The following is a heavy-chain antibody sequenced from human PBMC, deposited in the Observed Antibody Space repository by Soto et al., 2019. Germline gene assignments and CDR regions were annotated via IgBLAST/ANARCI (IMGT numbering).Heavy chain of an antibody. V-gene: IGHV4-34*01. Sequence: SETLSLTCAVYGGSFSAYYWSCIRQPPGKWLEWIVEINHSGSTNYNPSLKSRVTISVDTSKNQFSLKLSSVTAADTAVYYCASRITMVRGVTHNWFDPWGQGTLVTVSS. J-gene: IGHJ5*02. CDR3: ASRITMVRGVTHNWFDP. CDR1: GGSFSAYY. D-gene: IGHD3-10*01. CDR2: INHSGST.